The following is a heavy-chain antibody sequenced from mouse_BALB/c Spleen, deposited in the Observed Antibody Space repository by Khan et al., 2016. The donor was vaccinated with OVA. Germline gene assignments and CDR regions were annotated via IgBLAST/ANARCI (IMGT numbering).Heavy chain of an antibody. CDR3: TIPQYYGSKYYFDY. V-gene: IGHV5-12-1*01. CDR1: GFAFSYYD. Sequence: EVELVESGGGLVKPGGSLKLSCAASGFAFSYYDMSWVRQTPEKRLEWVAFISTGGDNTYYPDTVKGRFTISRDNAKNTLYLQMSSLKSEDTAMYYCTIPQYYGSKYYFDYWGQGTTLTVSS. J-gene: IGHJ2*01. D-gene: IGHD1-1*01. CDR2: ISTGGDNT.